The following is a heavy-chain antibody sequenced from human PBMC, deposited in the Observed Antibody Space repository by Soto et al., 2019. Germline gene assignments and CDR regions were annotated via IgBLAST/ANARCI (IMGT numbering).Heavy chain of an antibody. Sequence: SETLSLTCAVSGGSISCSNWWSWVRQPPGKGLEWIGEIYHSGSTNYNPSLKSRVTISVDKSKNQFSLKLSSVTAADTAVYYCAILGGDYYDSSGYVWGQGTLVTVSS. CDR3: AILGGDYYDSSGYV. D-gene: IGHD3-22*01. V-gene: IGHV4-4*02. J-gene: IGHJ4*02. CDR1: GGSISCSNW. CDR2: IYHSGST.